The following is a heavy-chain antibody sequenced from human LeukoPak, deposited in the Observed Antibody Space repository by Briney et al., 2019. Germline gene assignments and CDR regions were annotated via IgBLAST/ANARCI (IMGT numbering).Heavy chain of an antibody. CDR3: ARVGSDGGYYYYYGMDV. J-gene: IGHJ6*02. CDR2: ISTSGST. V-gene: IGHV4-4*07. D-gene: IGHD3-10*01. CDR1: GGPISSYT. Sequence: SETLSHTCTVPGGPISSYTWNWIRQPAGKGLQWIRPISTSGSTSYNPSLKSRVTMSVDTSKNHFSLKLTSVTAADTAVYYCARVGSDGGYYYYYGMDVWGQGTTVTVSS.